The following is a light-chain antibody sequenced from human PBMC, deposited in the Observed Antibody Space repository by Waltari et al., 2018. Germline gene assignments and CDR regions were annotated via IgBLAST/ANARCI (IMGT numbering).Light chain of an antibody. Sequence: QSALTQPASVSASLGQSITPPSTGSRIDVVRYNLVSWYQQNPGKAPKLIIYEVNKPPSGVSYRFSGSKSGNTASLTISGLQADDEADYYCCSYAGTSIYVFGTGTKVTV. CDR3: CSYAGTSIYV. CDR2: EVN. CDR1: RIDVVRYNL. J-gene: IGLJ1*01. V-gene: IGLV2-23*02.